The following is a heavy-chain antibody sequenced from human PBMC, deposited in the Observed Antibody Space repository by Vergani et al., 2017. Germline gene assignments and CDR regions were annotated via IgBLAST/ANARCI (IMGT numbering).Heavy chain of an antibody. CDR2: INHSGST. CDR1: GGSFSGYY. V-gene: IGHV4-34*01. D-gene: IGHD3-10*01. Sequence: QVQLQQWGAGLLKPSETLSLTCAVYGGSFSGYYWSWIRQPPGKGLEWIGEINHSGSTNYNPSLKSRVTISVDTSKNPFSLKLSSVTAADTAGYYCARVASGHRVWFDPWGQGTLVTVSS. CDR3: ARVASGHRVWFDP. J-gene: IGHJ5*02.